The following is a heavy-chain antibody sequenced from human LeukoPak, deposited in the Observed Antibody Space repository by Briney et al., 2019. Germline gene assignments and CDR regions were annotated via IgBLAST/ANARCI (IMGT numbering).Heavy chain of an antibody. CDR2: IYYSGST. CDR1: GGSISSSSYY. D-gene: IGHD2-15*01. Sequence: SETLSLTCTVSGGSISSSSYYWGWIRQPPGKGLEWIGSIYYSGSTYYNPSLKSRVTISVDTSKNQFSLKLSSVTAADTAVYYCARGSTGSGGCDYWGQGTLVTVSS. CDR3: ARGSTGSGGCDY. V-gene: IGHV4-39*07. J-gene: IGHJ4*02.